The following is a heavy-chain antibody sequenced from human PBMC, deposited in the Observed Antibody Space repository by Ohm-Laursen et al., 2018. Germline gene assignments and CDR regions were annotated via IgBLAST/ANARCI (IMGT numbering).Heavy chain of an antibody. J-gene: IGHJ1*01. CDR2: ISDSGGGT. CDR1: GFSFSSYA. D-gene: IGHD3-9*01. CDR3: AKERDVSTGYALQH. Sequence: SLRLSCTASGFSFSSYAMGWVRQAPGKGLEWVSTISDSGGGTYYADSVKGRFTISRDNPKNTLYLQMNSLRAEDTAVYYCAKERDVSTGYALQHWGQGTLVTVSS. V-gene: IGHV3-23*01.